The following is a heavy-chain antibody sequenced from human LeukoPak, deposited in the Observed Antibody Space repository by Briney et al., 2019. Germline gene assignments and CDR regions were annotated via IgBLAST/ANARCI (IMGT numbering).Heavy chain of an antibody. Sequence: PSETLSLTCTVSGGSVSSGSYYWSWIRQPPGKGLEWIGYIYYSGSTNYNPSLKSRVTISVDTSKNQFSLKPSSVTAADTAVYYCARDRGSQLVPYYYYGMDVWGQGTTVTVSS. V-gene: IGHV4-61*01. J-gene: IGHJ6*02. D-gene: IGHD6-6*01. CDR2: IYYSGST. CDR1: GGSVSSGSYY. CDR3: ARDRGSQLVPYYYYGMDV.